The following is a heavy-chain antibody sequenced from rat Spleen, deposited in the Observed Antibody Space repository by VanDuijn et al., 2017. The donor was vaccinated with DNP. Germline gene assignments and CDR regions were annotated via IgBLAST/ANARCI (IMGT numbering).Heavy chain of an antibody. Sequence: EVQLVESGGGLVRPGRSLKLSCTASGFTFSNYHMAWVRQAPTKGLEWVAYIGSDGYAPYYGDSVKGRFTISRYNAKSTLYLQMNSLRSEDMATYYCVRWNSGHFDYWGQGVMVTVSS. CDR2: IGSDGYAP. V-gene: IGHV5-22*01. D-gene: IGHD4-3*01. CDR1: GFTFSNYH. CDR3: VRWNSGHFDY. J-gene: IGHJ2*01.